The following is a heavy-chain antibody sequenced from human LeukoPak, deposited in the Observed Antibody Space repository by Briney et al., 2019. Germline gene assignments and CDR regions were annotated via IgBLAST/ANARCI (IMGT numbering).Heavy chain of an antibody. CDR1: VYTFTTDY. CDR2: INASGGNT. J-gene: IGHJ6*03. CDR3: AMESFTVTSDYDMDV. V-gene: IGHV1-46*01. Sequence: PSVNVSSTPSVYTFTTDYMTWGPQAPGHELEWLGVINASGGNTSYAQKFQGRVTMTRDTSTSTVYMELSSLRSEDTAVYYCAMESFTVTSDYDMDVWGKGTTVSVSS. D-gene: IGHD4-17*01.